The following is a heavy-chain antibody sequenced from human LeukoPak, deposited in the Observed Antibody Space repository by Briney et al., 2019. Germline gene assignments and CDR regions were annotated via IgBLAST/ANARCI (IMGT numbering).Heavy chain of an antibody. CDR2: IYSGGST. CDR3: AATAMVSFDY. J-gene: IGHJ4*02. D-gene: IGHD5-18*01. V-gene: IGHV3-53*01. CDR1: GFTVSSNY. Sequence: GGSLRLSCAASGFTVSSNYMSWVRQAPGKGLEWVSVIYSGGSTYYADSAKGRFTISRDNSKNTLYLQMNSLRAEDTAVYYCAATAMVSFDYWGQGTLVTVSS.